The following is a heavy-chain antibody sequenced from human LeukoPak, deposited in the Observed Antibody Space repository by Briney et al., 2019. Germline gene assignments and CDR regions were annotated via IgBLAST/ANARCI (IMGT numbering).Heavy chain of an antibody. D-gene: IGHD3-10*02. J-gene: IGHJ6*04. Sequence: GGPLRLSCAASGFTFSSYWMSWVRQAPGKGLEWVANIKQDGSEKYYADSVKGRFTISRDNAKNSLYLQMNSLRAEDTAVYYCAELGITMIGGVWGKGTTVTISS. CDR1: GFTFSSYW. V-gene: IGHV3-7*01. CDR3: AELGITMIGGV. CDR2: IKQDGSEK.